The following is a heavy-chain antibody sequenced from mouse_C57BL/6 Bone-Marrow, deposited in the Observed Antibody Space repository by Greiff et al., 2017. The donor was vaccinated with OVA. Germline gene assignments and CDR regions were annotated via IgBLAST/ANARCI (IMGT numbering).Heavy chain of an antibody. CDR3: ASVHDGYSLDAMDY. D-gene: IGHD2-3*01. J-gene: IGHJ4*01. CDR2: TDPGSGST. CDR1: GYTFTSYW. Sequence: QVQLQQSGAELVKPGASVKMSCKASGYTFTSYWITWVKQRPGQGLEWIGDTDPGSGSTNYNEKFKSKATLTVDTSSSTAYMHLSSLTSGDAAFYYCASVHDGYSLDAMDYWGQGTSVTVSS. V-gene: IGHV1-55*01.